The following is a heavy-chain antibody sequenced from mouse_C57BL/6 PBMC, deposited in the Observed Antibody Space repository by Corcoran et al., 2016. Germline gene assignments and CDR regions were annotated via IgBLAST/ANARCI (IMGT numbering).Heavy chain of an antibody. CDR1: GYTFTTYG. CDR2: INTYSGVP. D-gene: IGHD4-1*01. V-gene: IGHV9-3*01. CDR3: ARKTVYAMDY. J-gene: IGHJ4*01. Sequence: QIQLVQSGPELKKPGETVKISCKASGYTFTTYGMSWVKQAPGKGLKWMGWINTYSGVPTYADDFKGRFAFSLDTSASTAYLQINNLTNEDTATYFCARKTVYAMDYWGQGTSVTVSS.